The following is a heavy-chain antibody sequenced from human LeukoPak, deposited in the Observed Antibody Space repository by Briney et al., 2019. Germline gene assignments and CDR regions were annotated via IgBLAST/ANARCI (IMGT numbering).Heavy chain of an antibody. Sequence: PSETLSLTCTVSGYSISSGCFWGWIRQPPGKGLEWIGSIYHSGTTYYNPSLKSRVTISVDTSKNQFSLKLRSVTAADTAVYYCARGPRFGELLWHWFDPWGQGTLVTVSS. D-gene: IGHD3-10*01. CDR1: GYSISSGCF. J-gene: IGHJ5*02. CDR3: ARGPRFGELLWHWFDP. CDR2: IYHSGTT. V-gene: IGHV4-38-2*02.